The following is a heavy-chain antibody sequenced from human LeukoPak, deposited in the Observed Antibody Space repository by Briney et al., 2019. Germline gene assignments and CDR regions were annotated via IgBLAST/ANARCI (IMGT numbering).Heavy chain of an antibody. V-gene: IGHV5-51*01. J-gene: IGHJ3*02. Sequence: GVALKISLKGSVYSFTSYWIGWLRQMTGKSLELLRIIYPNDSDTRYSPSFESRVTISADKSISTAYLQWSRLYTSETAMYYCETCTSCLNPEAHDVFDIWGQGTMVTVSS. CDR2: IYPNDSDT. D-gene: IGHD2-2*01. CDR1: VYSFTSYW. CDR3: ETCTSCLNPEAHDVFDI.